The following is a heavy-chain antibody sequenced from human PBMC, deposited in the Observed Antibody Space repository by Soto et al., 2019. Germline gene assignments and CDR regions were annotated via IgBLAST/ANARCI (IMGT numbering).Heavy chain of an antibody. D-gene: IGHD6-13*01. V-gene: IGHV3-23*01. CDR1: GVTFSSYA. CDR3: AKKAGMTSRYGLDV. J-gene: IGHJ6*02. Sequence: GSLRLSCVVSGVTFSSYAMSWVRQAPGKGLEWVSVISNSGGSTYYPYAVKGRITIARDNSNNTLYLQRNSLTADDTAVYCGAKKAGMTSRYGLDVWGQGTTVTVSS. CDR2: ISNSGGST.